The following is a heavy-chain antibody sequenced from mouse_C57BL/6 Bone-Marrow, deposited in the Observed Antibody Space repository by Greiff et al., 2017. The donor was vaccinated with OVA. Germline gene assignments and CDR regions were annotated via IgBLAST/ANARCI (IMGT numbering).Heavy chain of an antibody. J-gene: IGHJ2*01. CDR1: GYTFTSYW. CDR3: ARGYYGSSYDFDY. V-gene: IGHV1-52*01. D-gene: IGHD1-1*01. CDR2: IDPSDSET. Sequence: QVQLKQPGAELVRPGSSVKLSCKASGYTFTSYWMHWVKQRPIQGLEWIGNIDPSDSETHYNQKFKDKATLTVDKSSSTAYMQLSSLTSEDSAVDYCARGYYGSSYDFDYWGQGTTLTVSS.